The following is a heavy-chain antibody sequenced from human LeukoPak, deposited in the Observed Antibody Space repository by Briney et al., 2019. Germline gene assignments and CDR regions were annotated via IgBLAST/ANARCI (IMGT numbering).Heavy chain of an antibody. CDR2: IYPGDSDT. CDR3: ARRPYCSSTSCFNWFDP. Sequence: GESLKISCKGSGYSFTSYWIGWVRQMPGKGLEWMGIIYPGDSDTRYSPSFQGQVTISADKSISTAYLQWSSLKASDTAMYYCARRPYCSSTSCFNWFDPWGQGTLVTVSS. D-gene: IGHD2-2*01. CDR1: GYSFTSYW. V-gene: IGHV5-51*01. J-gene: IGHJ5*02.